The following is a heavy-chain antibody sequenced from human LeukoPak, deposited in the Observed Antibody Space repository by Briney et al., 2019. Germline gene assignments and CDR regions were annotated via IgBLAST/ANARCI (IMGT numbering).Heavy chain of an antibody. Sequence: GASVKVSCKASGYTFTGYYMHWVRQAPGRGLEWMGWINPNSGGTNYAQKFQGRVTMTRDTSISTAYMELSRLRSDDTAVYYCASPTGRQLVPAFDIWGQGTMVTVSS. CDR1: GYTFTGYY. J-gene: IGHJ3*02. D-gene: IGHD6-13*01. CDR2: INPNSGGT. V-gene: IGHV1-2*02. CDR3: ASPTGRQLVPAFDI.